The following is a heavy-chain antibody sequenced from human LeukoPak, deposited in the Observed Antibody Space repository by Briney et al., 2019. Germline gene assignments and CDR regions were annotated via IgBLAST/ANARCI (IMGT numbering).Heavy chain of an antibody. CDR3: ARASYCSGGSCSYYYYYYMDV. D-gene: IGHD2-15*01. CDR1: GGSFSGYY. V-gene: IGHV4-34*01. CDR2: INHSGST. Sequence: PSETLSLTCAVYGGSFSGYYWSWIRQPPGKGLEWIGEINHSGSTNYNPSLKSRVTISVDTSKNQFSLQLSSVTAADTAVYYCARASYCSGGSCSYYYYYYMDVWGKGTTVTVSS. J-gene: IGHJ6*03.